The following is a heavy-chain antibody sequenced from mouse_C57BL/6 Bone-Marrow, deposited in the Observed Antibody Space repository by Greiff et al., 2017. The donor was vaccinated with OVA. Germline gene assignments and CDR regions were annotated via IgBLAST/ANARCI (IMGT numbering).Heavy chain of an antibody. Sequence: VQLQQPGAELVKPGASVKLSCKASGYTFTSYWMHWVKQRPGRGLEWIGRIDPNSGGTKYNEKFKSKATLTVDKPSSTAYMRLSSLTSEDSAVYDCAMCYYSNYGFAYWGQGTLVTVSA. CDR3: AMCYYSNYGFAY. V-gene: IGHV1-72*01. CDR1: GYTFTSYW. D-gene: IGHD2-5*01. J-gene: IGHJ3*01. CDR2: IDPNSGGT.